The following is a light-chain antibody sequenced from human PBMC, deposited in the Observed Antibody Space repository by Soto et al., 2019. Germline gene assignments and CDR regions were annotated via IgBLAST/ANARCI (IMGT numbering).Light chain of an antibody. J-gene: IGLJ3*02. CDR2: EGS. Sequence: QSALTQPASVSGSPGQSITISCTGTSSDVGSYNFVSWYQQHPGKAPKLMIYEGSERPSGVSNRFSGSKSGNTASLTISGLQAEDEAVYYCCSYAGSSTWVFGGGTKLTVL. V-gene: IGLV2-23*01. CDR3: CSYAGSSTWV. CDR1: SSDVGSYNF.